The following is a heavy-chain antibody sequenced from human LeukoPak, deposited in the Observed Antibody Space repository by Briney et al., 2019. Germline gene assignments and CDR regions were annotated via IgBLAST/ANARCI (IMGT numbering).Heavy chain of an antibody. CDR3: ARVLARLGTFDY. CDR2: IWFDGSNK. D-gene: IGHD7-27*01. CDR1: DTTFTTSG. Sequence: PGGSLRPSCTASDTTFTTSGLHWGRRAPGKGLEWVAVIWFDGSNKYNADPVKGRFTISRDNSKNTLYLQMNSLRAEDTAVYYCARVLARLGTFDYWGQGTLVTVSS. V-gene: IGHV3-33*01. J-gene: IGHJ4*02.